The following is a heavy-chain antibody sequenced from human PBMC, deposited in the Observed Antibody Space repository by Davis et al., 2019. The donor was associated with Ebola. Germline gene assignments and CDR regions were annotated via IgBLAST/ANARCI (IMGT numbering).Heavy chain of an antibody. J-gene: IGHJ6*02. V-gene: IGHV3-21*01. CDR1: GFTFSSYS. Sequence: WGSLRLSCAASGFTFSSYSMNWVRQAPGKGLEWVASISSSSSYIYYADSVKGRFTISRDNAKNSLYLQMNSLRAEDTAVYYCASTEVVVVPAAIQGRNYYYGMDVWGQGTTVTVSS. CDR3: ASTEVVVVPAAIQGRNYYYGMDV. CDR2: ISSSSSYI. D-gene: IGHD2-2*02.